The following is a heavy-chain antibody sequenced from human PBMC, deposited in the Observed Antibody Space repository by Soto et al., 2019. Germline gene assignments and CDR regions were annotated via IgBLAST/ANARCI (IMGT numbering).Heavy chain of an antibody. CDR3: AKGCDRGNSYGDYYYGMDV. V-gene: IGHV3-23*01. CDR2: ISGSGGST. D-gene: IGHD5-18*01. J-gene: IGHJ6*02. CDR1: GFTFSSYA. Sequence: EVQLLESGGGLVQPGGSLRLSCAASGFTFSSYAMSWVRQAPGKGLEWVSAISGSGGSTYYADSVKGRFTISRDNSKNTLYLQMNSLRAEDTAVYYCAKGCDRGNSYGDYYYGMDVWGQGTTVTVSS.